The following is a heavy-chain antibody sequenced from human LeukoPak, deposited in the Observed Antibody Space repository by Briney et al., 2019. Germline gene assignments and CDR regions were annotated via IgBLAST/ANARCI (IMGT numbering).Heavy chain of an antibody. D-gene: IGHD3-3*02. V-gene: IGHV1-18*01. CDR1: GYTFRQYS. Sequence: GASVIVSCKASGYTFRQYSISWVRQAPGKGLEWMGWVSPSHTTRVYAQQFQGRVTMTADTNTNTVSMELRSLRSDDTAVYFCARDYILPLETVNGDGFAIWGQGTVVSVSS. CDR3: ARDYILPLETVNGDGFAI. CDR2: VSPSHTTR. J-gene: IGHJ3*02.